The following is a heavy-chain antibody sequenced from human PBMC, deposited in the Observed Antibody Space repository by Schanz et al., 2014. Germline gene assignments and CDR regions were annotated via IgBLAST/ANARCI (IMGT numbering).Heavy chain of an antibody. CDR2: ITGASDHI. CDR1: GFIFSSSV. V-gene: IGHV3-23*01. Sequence: EVQLLESGGGLIKPGGSLRLSCAASGFIFSSSVMAWVRQAPGKGLEWVSAITGASDHIDYAESVKGRFTISRDNSKNTLYLQMDSLRAEDTAVYFCAKKVPAYNPFDSWGQGTLXTVSS. J-gene: IGHJ4*02. CDR3: AKKVPAYNPFDS. D-gene: IGHD1-1*01.